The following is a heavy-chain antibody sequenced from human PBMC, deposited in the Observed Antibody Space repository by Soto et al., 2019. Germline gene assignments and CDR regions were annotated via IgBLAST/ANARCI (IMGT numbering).Heavy chain of an antibody. CDR2: ISGSGGST. Sequence: PGGSLRLSCAASGFTFSSYAMSWVRQAPGKGLEWVSAISGSGGSTYYADSVKGRFTISRDNSKNTLYLQMNSLRAEDTAVYYCAKILWFGELLGMDVWGQGXTVTISS. CDR3: AKILWFGELLGMDV. V-gene: IGHV3-23*01. CDR1: GFTFSSYA. D-gene: IGHD3-10*01. J-gene: IGHJ6*02.